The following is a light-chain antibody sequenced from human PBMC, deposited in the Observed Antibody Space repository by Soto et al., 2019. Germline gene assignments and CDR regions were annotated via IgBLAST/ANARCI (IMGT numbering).Light chain of an antibody. CDR1: SSNIGSNY. Sequence: QSALTQPPSASGTPGQRVTISCSGSSSNIGSNYVYWYQQLPGTAPKLLIYRNNQRPSGVPDRFSGSKSGTSASLAISGLRSEDEADYYCAAWDDSLSVLFGTGTRSPS. J-gene: IGLJ1*01. V-gene: IGLV1-47*01. CDR2: RNN. CDR3: AAWDDSLSVL.